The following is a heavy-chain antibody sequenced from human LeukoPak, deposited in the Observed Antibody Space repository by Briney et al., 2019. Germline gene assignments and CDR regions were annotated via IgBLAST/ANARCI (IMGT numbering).Heavy chain of an antibody. J-gene: IGHJ6*03. CDR2: IYYSGST. CDR3: AVVSSYSSSWYLWGTRLAGIYMDV. CDR1: GGSISSSSYY. Sequence: SETLSLTCTVSGGSISSSSYYWGWIRQPPGTGLEWLGSIYYSGSTYYNPSLKSRVTISVDTSKNQFSLKLSSVTAADTAVYYCAVVSSYSSSWYLWGTRLAGIYMDVWGKGTTVTISS. V-gene: IGHV4-39*01. D-gene: IGHD6-13*01.